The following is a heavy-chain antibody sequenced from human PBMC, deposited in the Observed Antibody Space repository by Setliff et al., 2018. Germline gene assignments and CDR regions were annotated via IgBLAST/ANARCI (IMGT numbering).Heavy chain of an antibody. J-gene: IGHJ6*03. CDR3: ARDRSTVIRGVTSFFYYYMDV. D-gene: IGHD3-10*01. CDR1: GGSIGPHY. CDR2: IFYSDTA. Sequence: PSETLSLTCTVSGGSIGPHYWSWIRQAPGKGLEWIGHIFYSDTAKYDPSLESRAAISVDSSKNQFSLKLRSVTAADTAVYYCARDRSTVIRGVTSFFYYYMDVWGGGTTVTVSS. V-gene: IGHV4-59*11.